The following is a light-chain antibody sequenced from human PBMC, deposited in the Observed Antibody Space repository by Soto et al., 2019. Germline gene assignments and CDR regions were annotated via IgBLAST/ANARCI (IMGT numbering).Light chain of an antibody. CDR2: DVS. J-gene: IGLJ2*01. V-gene: IGLV2-14*01. Sequence: QSVLTQHASVSGSPGRSITISCTGTSSDVGGYNNVSWYQQHPGKAPKLMIYDVSNRPSWVSNRFSGSKSGNTASLTISGLQAEDEADYYCSSYTSSSTVVFGGGTKLTVL. CDR3: SSYTSSSTVV. CDR1: SSDVGGYNN.